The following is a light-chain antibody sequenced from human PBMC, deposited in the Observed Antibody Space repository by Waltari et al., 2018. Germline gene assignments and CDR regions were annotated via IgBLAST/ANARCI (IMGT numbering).Light chain of an antibody. CDR2: ENT. CDR3: STWDSSLSAVL. CDR1: NSNIGTHY. J-gene: IGLJ2*01. V-gene: IGLV1-51*01. Sequence: QSVLTQPPSLSAAPGQKVSISCSGNNSNIGTHYVSWFQQLPGTAPKLLINENTTRPSGIPARFSGSKSGTSATLCVTGLQTGDEATYYCSTWDSSLSAVLFGGGTKLTVL.